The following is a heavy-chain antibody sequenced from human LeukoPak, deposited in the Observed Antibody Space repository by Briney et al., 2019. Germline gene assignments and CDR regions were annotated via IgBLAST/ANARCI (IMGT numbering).Heavy chain of an antibody. D-gene: IGHD3-3*02. V-gene: IGHV1-2*02. CDR1: GYTFTGYY. CDR3: ARVPIFGVGPLLDAFDI. Sequence: VKFSCKASGYTFTGYYIHWVRQAPGQGLEWMGWIKPNSGGTNYAQKFQGRVTMTSDTSTSTVYKELSSMRSEDTAVYYCARVPIFGVGPLLDAFDIWGQGTMVIVSS. CDR2: IKPNSGGT. J-gene: IGHJ3*02.